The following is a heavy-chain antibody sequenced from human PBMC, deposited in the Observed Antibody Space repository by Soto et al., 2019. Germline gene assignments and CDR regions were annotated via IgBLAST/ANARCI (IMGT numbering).Heavy chain of an antibody. J-gene: IGHJ5*02. CDR1: GYTFTSYG. CDR2: INSYNGNT. CDR3: AREPVAGIWFDP. Sequence: ASVKVSCKASGYTFTSYGISWVRQAPGQGLEWMGWINSYNGNTNYAQKLQGRVTMTTDTSTSTAYMELRSLRSDDTAVYYCAREPVAGIWFDPWGQEPWSPSP. V-gene: IGHV1-18*01. D-gene: IGHD6-19*01.